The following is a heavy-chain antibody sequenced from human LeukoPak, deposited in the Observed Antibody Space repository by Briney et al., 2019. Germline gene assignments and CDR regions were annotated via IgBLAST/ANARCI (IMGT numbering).Heavy chain of an antibody. J-gene: IGHJ4*02. CDR1: GGSISSYY. D-gene: IGHD2-15*01. Sequence: SETLSLTCTVSGGSISSYYWSWIRQPPGKGLEWIGYIYYSGSTNYNPSLKSRVTISVDTSRNQFSLQLSSVTAADTAVYYCARIHRYCSGGACYVLDNWGQGTLVAVSS. CDR3: ARIHRYCSGGACYVLDN. V-gene: IGHV4-59*01. CDR2: IYYSGST.